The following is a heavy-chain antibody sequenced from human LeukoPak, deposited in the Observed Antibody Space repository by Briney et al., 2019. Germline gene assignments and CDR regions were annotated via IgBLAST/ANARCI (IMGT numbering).Heavy chain of an antibody. CDR2: IYYSGST. CDR3: ARHQGARTAAGY. Sequence: PSETLSLTCTVSGASISSYYWSWIRQPPGKGLEWIGYIYYSGSTNYNPSLKSRVTISVDTSKNQFSLKLSSVTAADTAVYYCARHQGARTAAGYWGQGTLVTVSS. V-gene: IGHV4-59*01. D-gene: IGHD6-13*01. J-gene: IGHJ4*02. CDR1: GASISSYY.